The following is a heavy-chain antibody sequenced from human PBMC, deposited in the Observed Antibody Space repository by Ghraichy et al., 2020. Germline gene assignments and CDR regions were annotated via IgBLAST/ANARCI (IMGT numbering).Heavy chain of an antibody. J-gene: IGHJ1*01. Sequence: GGSLRLSCAASGFTFSSYWMSWVRQAPGKGLEWVANIKQDGSEKYYVDSVKGRFTISRDNAKNSLYLQMNSLRAEDTAVYYCARGGGSWYGVEYFQHWGQGTLVTVSS. CDR2: IKQDGSEK. CDR1: GFTFSSYW. V-gene: IGHV3-7*03. CDR3: ARGGGSWYGVEYFQH. D-gene: IGHD6-13*01.